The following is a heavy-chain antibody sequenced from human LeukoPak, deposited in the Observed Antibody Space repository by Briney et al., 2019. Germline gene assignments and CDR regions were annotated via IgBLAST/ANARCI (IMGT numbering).Heavy chain of an antibody. D-gene: IGHD2-15*01. V-gene: IGHV3-33*01. CDR3: ARDLYCSGGSCLYFDY. CDR1: GFTFSSYG. CDR2: MNYDGISK. J-gene: IGHJ4*02. Sequence: PGGSLRLSCAASGFTFSSYGMHWVRQAPGKGLEWVAVMNYDGISKYYADSVKGRFTISRDNSMNTLYLQMNSLRAEDTAVYFCARDLYCSGGSCLYFDYWGQGTLVTVSS.